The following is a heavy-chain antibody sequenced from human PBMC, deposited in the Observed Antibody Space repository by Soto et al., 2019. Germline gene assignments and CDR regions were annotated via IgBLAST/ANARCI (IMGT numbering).Heavy chain of an antibody. CDR3: ARSSVAGTWGYYFAY. CDR2: ISYDGNHE. CDR1: GFIFTTYA. D-gene: IGHD6-19*01. Sequence: QVHLVESGGGVVQPGRSLRLSCAASGFIFTTYAMHWVRQAPGKGLEWVAVISYDGNHEYYADSVRGRFTIYRDNSKNTLYLQMDSLRADDTALYYCARSSVAGTWGYYFAYWGQGALVTVSS. J-gene: IGHJ4*02. V-gene: IGHV3-30-3*01.